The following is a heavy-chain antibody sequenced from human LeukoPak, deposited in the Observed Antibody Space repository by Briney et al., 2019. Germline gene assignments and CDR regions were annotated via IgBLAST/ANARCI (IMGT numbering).Heavy chain of an antibody. J-gene: IGHJ3*02. D-gene: IGHD3-22*01. V-gene: IGHV3-23*01. CDR3: ILGPITMIVVDSRDADAFDI. CDR2: ISGSGGST. CDR1: GFTFSSYA. Sequence: GGSLRLSCAASGFTFSSYAMSWVRQAPGKGLEWVSAISGSGGSTYYADSVKGRFTISRDNSKNTLYLQMNSLRAEDTAVYYCILGPITMIVVDSRDADAFDIWGQGTMVTVSS.